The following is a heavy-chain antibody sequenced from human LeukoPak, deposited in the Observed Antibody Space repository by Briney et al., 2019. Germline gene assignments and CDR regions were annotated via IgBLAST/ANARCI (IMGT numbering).Heavy chain of an antibody. CDR2: IYQDGST. D-gene: IGHD3-16*01. V-gene: IGHV4-38-2*02. CDR1: SYSISSGYH. Sequence: SETLSLTCSVSSYSISSGYHWAWFRQTPGKRLEWLGSIYQDGSTYDNLSLESRVTLSVDTSKNQFSLKMKTVTVADTAVYYCARSEIDDYSRYWGQGTLVLVSS. CDR3: ARSEIDDYSRY. J-gene: IGHJ4*02.